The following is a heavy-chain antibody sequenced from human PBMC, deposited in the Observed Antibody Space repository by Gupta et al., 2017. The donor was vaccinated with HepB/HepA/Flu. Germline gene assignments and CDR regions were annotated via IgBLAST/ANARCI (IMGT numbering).Heavy chain of an antibody. CDR1: GFTSTSYS. CDR3: ARECSGRPQYFDY. Sequence: QVHLVESGGGVVQPGRSLRPSCVGSGFTSTSYSMHWASQAPGKGLEWVAILSNDGGKKYYADSVRGRFTISGDNSKNTLYLQMDSLRVEDTAVYYCARECSGRPQYFDYWGQGTLVTVSS. D-gene: IGHD1-26*01. V-gene: IGHV3-30*03. CDR2: LSNDGGKK. J-gene: IGHJ4*02.